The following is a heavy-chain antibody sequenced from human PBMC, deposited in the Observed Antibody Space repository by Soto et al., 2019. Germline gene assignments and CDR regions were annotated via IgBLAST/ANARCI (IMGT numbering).Heavy chain of an antibody. V-gene: IGHV1-2*02. Sequence: ASVKVSCKASGYTFTGYYMHWVRQAPGQGLEWMGWINPNSGGTNYAQKFQGRVTMTRDTSISTAYMELSRLRSDDTAVYYCARDILVVVAATGAYYYYGMDVWGQGTTVTVSS. CDR2: INPNSGGT. J-gene: IGHJ6*02. CDR1: GYTFTGYY. CDR3: ARDILVVVAATGAYYYYGMDV. D-gene: IGHD2-15*01.